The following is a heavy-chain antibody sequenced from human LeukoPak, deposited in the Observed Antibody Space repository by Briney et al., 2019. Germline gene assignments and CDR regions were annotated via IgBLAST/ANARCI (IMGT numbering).Heavy chain of an antibody. CDR3: ARERHRSGRYRSNYFDY. J-gene: IGHJ4*02. V-gene: IGHV4-59*01. Sequence: SETLSLTCTVSGGSISSYYWSWIRQPPGKGLEWIGYIYYSGSTNYNPSLKSRVTISVDTSKSPFSLKLSSVTAADTAVYYCARERHRSGRYRSNYFDYWGQGTLVTVSS. D-gene: IGHD1-26*01. CDR2: IYYSGST. CDR1: GGSISSYY.